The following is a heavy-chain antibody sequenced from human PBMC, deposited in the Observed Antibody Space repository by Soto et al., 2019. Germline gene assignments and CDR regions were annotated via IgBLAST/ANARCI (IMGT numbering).Heavy chain of an antibody. D-gene: IGHD2-21*02. V-gene: IGHV3-30*04. CDR3: AREGTADRLFDY. CDR1: GFTFSPYA. CDR2: MSYDGRNK. Sequence: QVQLVESGGGVVQPGRSLRLSCVASGFTFSPYAIHWVRQAPGRGLEWVAVMSYDGRNKYYADSVKGRFTISRDNSTNTVYLQMNSLRGEDTGVYKCAREGTADRLFDYWGQGTLVTVSS. J-gene: IGHJ4*02.